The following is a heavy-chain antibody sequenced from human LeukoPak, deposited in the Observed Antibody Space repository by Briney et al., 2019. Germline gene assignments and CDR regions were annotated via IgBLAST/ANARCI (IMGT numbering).Heavy chain of an antibody. CDR1: GGSFSGYY. J-gene: IGHJ5*02. CDR2: INHSGST. V-gene: IGHV4-34*01. CDR3: ARGEVTNWFDP. Sequence: SETLSLTCAVYGGSFSGYYWSWIRQPPGKGLEWIGEINHSGSTNYNPSLKSRVTISVDTSKSQFSLKLSSVTAADTAVYYCARGEVTNWFDPWGQGTLVTVSS. D-gene: IGHD3-10*01.